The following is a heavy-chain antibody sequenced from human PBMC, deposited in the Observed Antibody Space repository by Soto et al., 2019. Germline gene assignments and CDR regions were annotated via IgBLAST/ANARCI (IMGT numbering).Heavy chain of an antibody. CDR3: ARVWEMATVAACDY. CDR2: IYPGDSDT. J-gene: IGHJ4*02. D-gene: IGHD6-13*01. CDR1: GYTFTNYW. V-gene: IGHV5-51*01. Sequence: GESLKISCSISGYTFTNYWIAWVRQMPGKGLEWMGIIYPGDSDTRYSPSFQGQVTISVDKSINTAYLQWSSLKASDSAMYYCARVWEMATVAACDYWGQGTLVTVYS.